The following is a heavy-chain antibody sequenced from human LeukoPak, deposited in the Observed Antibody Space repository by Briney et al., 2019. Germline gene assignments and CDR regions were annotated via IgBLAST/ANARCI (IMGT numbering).Heavy chain of an antibody. J-gene: IGHJ6*03. V-gene: IGHV4-4*07. Sequence: SETLSLTCTVSGGSISTNYWSWVRQPAGKGLEWIGRIFASGSTNYNPSLKSRVTMSVDTCKNQFSLNLTSVTAADTAVYFCARHVVAEHVPWLGEFYTDYFYMDVWGTGTTVIVSS. CDR1: GGSISTNY. D-gene: IGHD3-10*01. CDR3: ARHVVAEHVPWLGEFYTDYFYMDV. CDR2: IFASGST.